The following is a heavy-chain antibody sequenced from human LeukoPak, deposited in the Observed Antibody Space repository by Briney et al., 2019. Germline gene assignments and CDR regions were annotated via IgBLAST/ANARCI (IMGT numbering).Heavy chain of an antibody. D-gene: IGHD4-17*01. J-gene: IGHJ4*02. CDR1: GYSFTSYW. Sequence: GESLKISCKGSGYSFTSYWIGWVRQMPGKGLEWMGSIYPGDSDTRYSPSFQGQVTISADKSISTAYLQWSSLKASDTAMYYRAIYGDPTVTPEHYWGQGTLVTVSS. CDR2: IYPGDSDT. CDR3: AIYGDPTVTPEHY. V-gene: IGHV5-51*01.